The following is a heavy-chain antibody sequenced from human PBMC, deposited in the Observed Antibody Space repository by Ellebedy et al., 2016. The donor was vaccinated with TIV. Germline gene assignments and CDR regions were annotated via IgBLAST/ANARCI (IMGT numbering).Heavy chain of an antibody. CDR2: ISSDGSHI. V-gene: IGHV3-74*01. J-gene: IGHJ3*01. D-gene: IGHD3-3*01. CDR3: AREWSAFDL. CDR1: GFTFSSYY. Sequence: GESLKISCAASGFTFSSYYMHCVRQAPGKGLVSVSHISSDGSHINYADSVKGRFPISRDNAKNTLYLQMNSLRAEDTAVYYCAREWSAFDLWGQGTMVTVSS.